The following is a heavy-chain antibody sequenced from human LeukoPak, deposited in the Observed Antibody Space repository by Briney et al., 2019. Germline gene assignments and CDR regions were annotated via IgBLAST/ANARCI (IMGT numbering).Heavy chain of an antibody. CDR3: ARVAVTIYYYYYGMDV. CDR1: GFTFSSYA. D-gene: IGHD6-19*01. V-gene: IGHV3-30*04. J-gene: IGHJ6*04. Sequence: GGSLRLSCAASGFTFSSYAMHWVRQAPGKGLEWVAVISYDGSNKYYADSVKGRFTISRDNSKNTLYLQMSSLRAEDTAVYYCARVAVTIYYYYYGMDVWGKGTTVTVSS. CDR2: ISYDGSNK.